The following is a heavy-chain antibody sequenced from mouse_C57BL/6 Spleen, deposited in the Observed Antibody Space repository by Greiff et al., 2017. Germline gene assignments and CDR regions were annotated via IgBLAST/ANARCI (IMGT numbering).Heavy chain of an antibody. Sequence: EVNLVESGGGLVKPGGSLKLSCAASGFTFSSYTMSWVRQTPGKRLEWVATISGGGGNTYYPDSVKGRFTISRDNAKNTLYLQMSSLRSEDTALYYCARHAYYGNYDYFDYWGQGTTLTVSS. CDR2: ISGGGGNT. D-gene: IGHD2-10*01. CDR1: GFTFSSYT. V-gene: IGHV5-9*01. J-gene: IGHJ2*01. CDR3: ARHAYYGNYDYFDY.